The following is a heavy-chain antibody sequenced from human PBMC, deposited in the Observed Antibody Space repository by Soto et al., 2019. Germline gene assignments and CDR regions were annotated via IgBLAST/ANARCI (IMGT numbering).Heavy chain of an antibody. D-gene: IGHD3-3*01. CDR3: AKGGDNFWSGFSDS. V-gene: IGHV3-23*01. CDR2: VGASDLSA. CDR1: EFTFGCYG. J-gene: IGHJ4*02. Sequence: GGPLRLSWAAAEFTFGCYGCTRVRQAQEKGLEWVSAVGASDLSALYGDPVKRRVAISRDKSKNTRSLQSNTPIAADTAVYYCAKGGDNFWSGFSDSWRQGTLVTVSS.